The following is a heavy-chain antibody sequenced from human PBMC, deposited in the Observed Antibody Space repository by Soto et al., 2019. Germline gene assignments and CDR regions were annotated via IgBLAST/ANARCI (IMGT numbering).Heavy chain of an antibody. D-gene: IGHD2-15*01. Sequence: PSETLSLTCAVYGGSFSGYYWSWIRQPPGKGLEWIGEINHSGSTNYNPSLKSRVTISVDTSKNQFSLKLSSVTAADTAVYYCARKGRIVVVVAATAPFDYWGQGTLVTVSS. CDR2: INHSGST. J-gene: IGHJ4*02. CDR1: GGSFSGYY. V-gene: IGHV4-34*01. CDR3: ARKGRIVVVVAATAPFDY.